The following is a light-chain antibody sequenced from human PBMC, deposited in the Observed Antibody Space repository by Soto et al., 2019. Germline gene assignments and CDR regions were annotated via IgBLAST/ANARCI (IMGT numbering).Light chain of an antibody. CDR1: QTISSTY. CDR3: QPYGSSPKT. Sequence: EILLTQSPGTLALSPGERGTLSRRASQTISSTYLAWYQQKPGQAPRLLIYAASTRATGITDRFSGSGSGTDFTLTISRLEPEDFAVYYCQPYGSSPKTFGQGTQVDIK. CDR2: AAS. J-gene: IGKJ1*01. V-gene: IGKV3-20*01.